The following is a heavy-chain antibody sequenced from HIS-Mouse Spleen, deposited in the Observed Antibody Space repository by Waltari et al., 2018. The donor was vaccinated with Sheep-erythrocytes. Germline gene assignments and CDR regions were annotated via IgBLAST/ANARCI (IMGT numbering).Heavy chain of an antibody. D-gene: IGHD6-19*01. CDR3: AIVNLYSSGWYAYYYYGMDV. CDR2: MNPNSGNT. J-gene: IGHJ6*02. V-gene: IGHV1-8*01. CDR1: GYTFTSYD. Sequence: QVQLVQSGAEVKKPGASVKVSCKASGYTFTSYDINWVRQATGQGLEWMGWMNPNSGNTGYAQKFQGRVTMTRNTSISTAYMELSSLRSEDTAVYYCAIVNLYSSGWYAYYYYGMDVWGQGTTVTVSS.